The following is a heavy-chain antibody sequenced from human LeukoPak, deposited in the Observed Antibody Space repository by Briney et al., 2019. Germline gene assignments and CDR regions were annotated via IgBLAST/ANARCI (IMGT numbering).Heavy chain of an antibody. CDR1: GGSFSGYY. CDR2: INHSGST. J-gene: IGHJ5*02. CDR3: ARGPRYCSGGSCYWNWFDP. V-gene: IGHV4-34*01. D-gene: IGHD2-15*01. Sequence: SETLSLTCAVYGGSFSGYYWSCIRQPPREGLEWIGEINHSGSTNYNPSLKSRVTISVDTSKNQFSLKLSSVTAADTAVYYCARGPRYCSGGSCYWNWFDPWGQGTLVTVSS.